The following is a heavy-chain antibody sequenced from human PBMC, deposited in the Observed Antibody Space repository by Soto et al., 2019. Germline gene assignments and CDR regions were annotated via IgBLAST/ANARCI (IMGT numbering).Heavy chain of an antibody. Sequence: SVKVSGKASGGTFSSYAISWVRQAPGQGLEWMGGIIPIFGTANYAQKFQGRVTITADKSMSTAYMELSSLRSEDTAVYYCARGPAGIAAQVFDYWGQGTLVTVSS. CDR1: GGTFSSYA. J-gene: IGHJ4*02. D-gene: IGHD6-13*01. V-gene: IGHV1-69*06. CDR2: IIPIFGTA. CDR3: ARGPAGIAAQVFDY.